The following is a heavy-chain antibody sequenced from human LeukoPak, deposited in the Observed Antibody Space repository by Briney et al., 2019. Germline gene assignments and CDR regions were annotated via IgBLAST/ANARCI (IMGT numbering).Heavy chain of an antibody. CDR1: GFTFSGYS. J-gene: IGHJ4*02. CDR2: ISGSRITI. D-gene: IGHD2/OR15-2a*01. Sequence: PGWYLRLSCAASGFTFSGYSMNWVRQAPGKGLEWVSYISGSRITIYYADSVKGRFTISRDNAKNSLYLQMNSLRDEDTAIYYCARVTLGSTRGFDYWGQGTLVTVSS. CDR3: ARVTLGSTRGFDY. V-gene: IGHV3-48*02.